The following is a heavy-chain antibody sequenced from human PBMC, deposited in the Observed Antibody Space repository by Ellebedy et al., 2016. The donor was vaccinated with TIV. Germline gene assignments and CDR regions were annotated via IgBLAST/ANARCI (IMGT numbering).Heavy chain of an antibody. V-gene: IGHV3-30*03. Sequence: GESLKISCAASGFIFTNYGLHWVRQAPGKGLEWVALISHDENQNRYADSVKGRFTISRDISKNTLYLQMDSLRDEDTAVYYCARDGPASWFGDGSYWGQGTLVTVSS. CDR2: ISHDENQN. CDR1: GFIFTNYG. J-gene: IGHJ4*02. D-gene: IGHD3-10*01. CDR3: ARDGPASWFGDGSY.